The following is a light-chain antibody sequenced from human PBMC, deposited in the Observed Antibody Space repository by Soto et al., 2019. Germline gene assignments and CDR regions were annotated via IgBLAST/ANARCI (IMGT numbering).Light chain of an antibody. CDR3: QQYGSSSWT. Sequence: EIVMTHSPATLSVSLMERVDMXRWASQRVSRNLAWYQQKPGQAPRLLIYDASTRATGIPDRFSGSGSGTDFTLTISRLEPEDFAVYYCQQYGSSSWTFGQGTKVDIK. CDR2: DAS. V-gene: IGKV3-15*01. CDR1: QRVSRN. J-gene: IGKJ1*01.